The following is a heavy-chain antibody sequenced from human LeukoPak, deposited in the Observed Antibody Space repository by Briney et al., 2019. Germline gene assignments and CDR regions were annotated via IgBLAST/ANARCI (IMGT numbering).Heavy chain of an antibody. V-gene: IGHV4-34*01. CDR2: INHSGST. J-gene: IGHJ5*02. D-gene: IGHD3-3*01. CDR3: ARGTPWITIFGVVNWNRWFDP. CDR1: GGSFSGYY. Sequence: SETLSLTCAVYGGSFSGYYWSWIRQPPGKGLEWIGEINHSGSTNYNPSLKSRVTISVDTSKNQFSLKLSSVTAADTAVYYCARGTPWITIFGVVNWNRWFDPWGQGTLVTVSS.